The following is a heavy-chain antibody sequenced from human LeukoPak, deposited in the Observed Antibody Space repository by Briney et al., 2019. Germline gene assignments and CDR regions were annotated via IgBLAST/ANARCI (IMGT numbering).Heavy chain of an antibody. V-gene: IGHV4-4*02. CDR1: GGSISSSNW. D-gene: IGHD3-9*01. CDR3: ASRYFDWTRSSYGMDV. Sequence: SETLSLTCAVSGGSISSSNWWSWVRQPPGKGLEWIGEIYHSGSTNYNPSLESRVTISVDKSKNQFSLKLSSVTAADTAVYYCASRYFDWTRSSYGMDVWGKGTTVTVSS. J-gene: IGHJ6*04. CDR2: IYHSGST.